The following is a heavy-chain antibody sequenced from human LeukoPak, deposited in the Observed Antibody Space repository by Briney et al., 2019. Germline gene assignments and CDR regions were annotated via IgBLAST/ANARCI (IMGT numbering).Heavy chain of an antibody. CDR2: IGGSGAST. CDR3: VRSNIVVVAAAGDI. CDR1: EFTVSRNY. J-gene: IGHJ3*02. V-gene: IGHV3-23*01. D-gene: IGHD2-15*01. Sequence: LAGGSLRLSCTASEFTVSRNYMLWVRQAPGKGLEWVASIGGSGASTYFADPLKGRFTVSRDDSKNTFYLQLNSLRDEDTAIYYCVRSNIVVVAAAGDIWGQGTLVTVSS.